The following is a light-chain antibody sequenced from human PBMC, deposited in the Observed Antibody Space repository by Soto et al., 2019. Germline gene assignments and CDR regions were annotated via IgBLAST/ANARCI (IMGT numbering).Light chain of an antibody. V-gene: IGKV3-20*01. Sequence: EIVLTQSPGTLSLSPGGRATLSCRASQSVRSSYLAWYQQKPGQAPRLLIFGASFRATGIPDRFSGSGSGPDFTLTISRLEPEDFPVYYCHHYRSPLTFGGGPKVQIK. J-gene: IGKJ4*01. CDR2: GAS. CDR1: QSVRSSY. CDR3: HHYRSPLT.